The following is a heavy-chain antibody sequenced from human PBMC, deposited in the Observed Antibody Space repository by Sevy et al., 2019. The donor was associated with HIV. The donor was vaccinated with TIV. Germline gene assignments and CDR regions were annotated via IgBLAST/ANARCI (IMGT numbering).Heavy chain of an antibody. Sequence: GGSVRLSCAASGFTFNFYAMTWVRQAPGKGLEWVSSITGSGSSTYYADSVKGRFTISRDNSKNTLYLQMNSLRAEDTAVYYSSKEQDNILFDPWGQGTLVTVSS. CDR3: SKEQDNILFDP. CDR2: ITGSGSST. V-gene: IGHV3-23*01. J-gene: IGHJ5*02. D-gene: IGHD2-15*01. CDR1: GFTFNFYA.